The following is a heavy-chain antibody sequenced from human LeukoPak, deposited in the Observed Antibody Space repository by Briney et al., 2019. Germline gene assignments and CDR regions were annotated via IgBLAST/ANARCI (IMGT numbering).Heavy chain of an antibody. J-gene: IGHJ6*02. CDR3: AADTIFGVVIGGMDV. V-gene: IGHV4-39*01. CDR1: GGSISSSSYY. CDR2: IYYSGST. Sequence: TSETLSRTCTVSGGSISSSSYYWGWIRQPPGKGLEWIGSIYYSGSTYYNPSLKSRVTISVDTSKNQFSLKLSSVTAADTAVYYCAADTIFGVVIGGMDVWGQGTTVTVSS. D-gene: IGHD3-3*01.